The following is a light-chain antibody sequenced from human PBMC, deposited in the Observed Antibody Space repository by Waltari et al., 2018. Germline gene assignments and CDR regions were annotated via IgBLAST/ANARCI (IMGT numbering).Light chain of an antibody. CDR3: RQYYSAPHT. Sequence: DIVMTQSPAFLAVSQGERATITFKPTQSVLYSSNTNNNLAWYQKKPGQPPKLLIYWASTRESVVPDRFSGSAAGKDFTLTISSLQPEDVAVYYCRQYYSAPHTFGQGTRVEIK. J-gene: IGKJ1*01. CDR1: QSVLYSSNTNNN. V-gene: IGKV4-1*01. CDR2: WAS.